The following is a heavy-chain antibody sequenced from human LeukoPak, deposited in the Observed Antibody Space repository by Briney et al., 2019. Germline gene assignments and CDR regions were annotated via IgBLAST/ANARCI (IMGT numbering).Heavy chain of an antibody. V-gene: IGHV3-9*01. D-gene: IGHD3-22*01. CDR3: AKDTTYYYDSSGYDGFDI. CDR1: GFTFSSYA. CDR2: ITWNSDTI. Sequence: GGSLRLSCAASGFTFSSYAMSWVRQAPGKGLEWVSGITWNSDTIDYADSVKGRFTISRDNAKNSLYLQMNSLRAEDTALYYCAKDTTYYYDSSGYDGFDIWGQGTMVTVSS. J-gene: IGHJ3*02.